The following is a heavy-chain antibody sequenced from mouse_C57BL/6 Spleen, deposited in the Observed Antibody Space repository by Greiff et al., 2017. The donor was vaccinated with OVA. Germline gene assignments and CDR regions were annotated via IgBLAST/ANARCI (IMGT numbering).Heavy chain of an antibody. D-gene: IGHD6-1*01. CDR1: GFNITDYY. CDR2: IDPEDGGT. CDR3: ARQLDYAMDY. Sequence: EVKLQESGAELVKPGASVKLSCTASGFNITDYYMHWVKQRTEQGLEWIGRIDPEDGGTKYDPKFQGKATITADTSSNTAYLQLSSLTSEDTAVYYCARQLDYAMDYWGQGTSVTVSS. V-gene: IGHV14-2*01. J-gene: IGHJ4*01.